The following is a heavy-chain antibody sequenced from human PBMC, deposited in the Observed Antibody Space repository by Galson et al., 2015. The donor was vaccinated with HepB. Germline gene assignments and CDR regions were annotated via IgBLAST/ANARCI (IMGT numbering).Heavy chain of an antibody. D-gene: IGHD4-11*01. J-gene: IGHJ4*02. CDR3: AKQGAGDHSWNAFDY. V-gene: IGHV3-23*01. CDR2: ISGSGDNT. CDR1: DFTFAGFP. Sequence: SLRLSCAASDFTFAGFPMSWVRQAPGKGLECVSAISGSGDNTYYADSVKGRFTISRDNAKNTLYLQMNSLRAEDTAVYYCAKQGAGDHSWNAFDYWGQGALVTVS.